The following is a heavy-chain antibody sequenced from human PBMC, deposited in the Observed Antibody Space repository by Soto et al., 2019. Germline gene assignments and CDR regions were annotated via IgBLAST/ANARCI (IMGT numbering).Heavy chain of an antibody. CDR3: ARPGHYYSSGTPPGYDGMDV. V-gene: IGHV5-51*01. CDR2: IYPGDSDT. Sequence: GESLKISCKGSGYSFTSYWIGWVRQMPGKGLEWMGIIYPGDSDTRYSPSFQGQVTISADKSISTAYLQWSSLKASDTAMYYCARPGHYYSSGTPPGYDGMDVWGQGTKVTVSS. CDR1: GYSFTSYW. J-gene: IGHJ6*02. D-gene: IGHD3-22*01.